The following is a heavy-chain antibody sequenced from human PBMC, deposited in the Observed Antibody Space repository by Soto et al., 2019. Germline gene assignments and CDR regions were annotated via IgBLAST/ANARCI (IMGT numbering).Heavy chain of an antibody. CDR3: TSGQRPLRFLEWLSRYYFDF. CDR1: GYTLTELS. D-gene: IGHD3-3*01. Sequence: ASVKVSCKVSGYTLTELSLHWVRQAPGKGLEWMGGFDPEDGETSYAQKFQGRVTMTEDTSTDTAYMELNSLRSEDTAVYYCTSGQRPLRFLEWLSRYYFDFWGQGTLVTVSS. J-gene: IGHJ4*02. V-gene: IGHV1-24*01. CDR2: FDPEDGET.